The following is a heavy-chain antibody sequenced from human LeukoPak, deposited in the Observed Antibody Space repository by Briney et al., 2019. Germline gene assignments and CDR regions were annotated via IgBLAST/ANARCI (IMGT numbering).Heavy chain of an antibody. CDR3: ARGPYYAAGSFDY. J-gene: IGHJ4*02. D-gene: IGHD3-10*01. V-gene: IGHV3-74*01. CDR2: ISIDGGDT. CDR1: GFSLSSYW. Sequence: GGSLRLSCAASGFSLSSYWMHWVRQPPRRGVVWVSRISIDGGDTVYADSVKGRFTVARDNAKDTLYLQMNSLRVEDTAVYYCARGPYYAAGSFDYWGQGTLVTVSS.